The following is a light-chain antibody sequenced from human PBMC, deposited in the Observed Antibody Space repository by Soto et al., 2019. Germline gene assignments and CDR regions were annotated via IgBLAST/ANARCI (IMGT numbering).Light chain of an antibody. Sequence: DIQMTQSPSSLSASVGDRVTITCLAIQSISSYLNWYQQKPGKAPKLLIYNASSLESGVPSRFRGSGSRTEFTLTISSLQPDDFETYYCQQYNSYPWTFGQGTKVDIK. CDR1: QSISSY. CDR2: NAS. J-gene: IGKJ1*01. CDR3: QQYNSYPWT. V-gene: IGKV1-5*01.